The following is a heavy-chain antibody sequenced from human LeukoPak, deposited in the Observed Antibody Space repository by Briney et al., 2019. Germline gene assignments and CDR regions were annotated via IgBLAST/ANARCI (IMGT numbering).Heavy chain of an antibody. V-gene: IGHV4-59*01. J-gene: IGHJ4*02. Sequence: PSETLSLTCTVSGGSISNYYWSWIRQLPGKGLEWIGYIYYSGTTNYNPSLKSRVTISVDTSKNQFSLKLNSVTAADTAVYYCARGVYIAAAQYGYWGQGTLVTVSS. CDR1: GGSISNYY. CDR2: IYYSGTT. CDR3: ARGVYIAAAQYGY. D-gene: IGHD6-13*01.